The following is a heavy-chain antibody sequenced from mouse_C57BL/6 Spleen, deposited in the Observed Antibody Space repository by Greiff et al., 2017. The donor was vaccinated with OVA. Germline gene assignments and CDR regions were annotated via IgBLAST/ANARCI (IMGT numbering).Heavy chain of an antibody. CDR2: IDPSDSYT. CDR1: GYTFTSYW. V-gene: IGHV1-69*01. Sequence: VQLQQPGAELVMPGASVKLSCKASGYTFTSYWMHWVKQRPGQGLEWIGEIDPSDSYTNYNQKFKGKSTLTVDKSSSTAYMQLSSLTSEDSAVYYCGRRYDYDGYFDVWGTGTTVTVSS. J-gene: IGHJ1*03. CDR3: GRRYDYDGYFDV. D-gene: IGHD2-4*01.